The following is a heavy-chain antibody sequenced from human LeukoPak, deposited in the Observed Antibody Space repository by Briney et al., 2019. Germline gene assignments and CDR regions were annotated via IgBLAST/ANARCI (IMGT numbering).Heavy chain of an antibody. J-gene: IGHJ4*02. CDR3: VRDDRRYGDYGYFDY. Sequence: PGGSLRPSCAASGFTVRNTYMNWVRQAPGKGLEWVSVIYSGGGTYYADSVKGRFTISRDNSKNTLYLQMNSLRAEDTAVYYCVRDDRRYGDYGYFDYWGQGTLVTVSS. CDR1: GFTVRNTY. CDR2: IYSGGGT. V-gene: IGHV3-66*01. D-gene: IGHD4-17*01.